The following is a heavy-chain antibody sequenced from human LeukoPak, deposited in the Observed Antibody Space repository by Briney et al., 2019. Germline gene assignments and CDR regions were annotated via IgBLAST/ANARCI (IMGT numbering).Heavy chain of an antibody. J-gene: IGHJ3*02. CDR1: GFAFSSYG. D-gene: IGHD4-17*01. V-gene: IGHV3-30*02. Sequence: GGSLRLSCAASGFAFSSYGMHWIRQAPGKGPEWVTFIRFDGSKKYYADSVKGRFTISRDSSKNTLHLQMNSLRPEDTAVYYCVKDPPTWDGDHNDAFDIWGQGTMVTVSP. CDR2: IRFDGSKK. CDR3: VKDPPTWDGDHNDAFDI.